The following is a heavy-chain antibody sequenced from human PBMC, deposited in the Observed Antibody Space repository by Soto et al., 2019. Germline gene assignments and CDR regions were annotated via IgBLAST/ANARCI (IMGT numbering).Heavy chain of an antibody. CDR2: MNPNSGNT. CDR1: GYTFTSYD. J-gene: IGHJ6*02. D-gene: IGHD6-13*01. Sequence: QVQLVQSGAEVKKPGASVKVSCKASGYTFTSYDINWVRQATGQGLEWMGWMNPNSGNTGYAQKSPGSVTITRTSSITTAYMKLTTLRSDAPAVYSCPTRGYSSTSYYYYYYGMDLWGQATTFTFSS. V-gene: IGHV1-8*01. CDR3: PTRGYSSTSYYYYYYGMDL.